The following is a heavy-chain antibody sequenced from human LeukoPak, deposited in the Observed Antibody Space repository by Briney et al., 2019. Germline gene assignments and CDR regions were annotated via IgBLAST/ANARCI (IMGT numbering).Heavy chain of an antibody. D-gene: IGHD3-9*01. J-gene: IGHJ4*02. CDR3: ARDRNILTGYYSVGFDY. Sequence: GGSLRLSCAASGFTLSSYWMSWVRQAPGKGLEWVANIKQDGSEKYYVDSVKGRFTISRDNAKNSLYLQMNSLRAEDTAVYYCARDRNILTGYYSVGFDYWGQGTLVTVSS. CDR1: GFTLSSYW. CDR2: IKQDGSEK. V-gene: IGHV3-7*01.